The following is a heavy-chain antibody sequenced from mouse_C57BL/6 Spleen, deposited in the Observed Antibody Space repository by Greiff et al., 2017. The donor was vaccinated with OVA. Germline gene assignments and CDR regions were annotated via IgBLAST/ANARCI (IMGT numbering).Heavy chain of an antibody. CDR1: GYAFTNYL. Sequence: VQLQQSGAELVRPGTSVKVSCKASGYAFTNYLIEWVKQRPGQGLEWIGVINPGSGGTNYNEKFKGKATLTADKSSSTAYMQLSSLTSEDSSVYFCAVGALSDYAMDYWGQGASVTVSS. J-gene: IGHJ4*01. CDR3: AVGALSDYAMDY. D-gene: IGHD1-1*02. V-gene: IGHV1-54*01. CDR2: INPGSGGT.